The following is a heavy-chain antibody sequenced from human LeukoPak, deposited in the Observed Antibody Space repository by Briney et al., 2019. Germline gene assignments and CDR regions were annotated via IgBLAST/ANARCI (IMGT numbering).Heavy chain of an antibody. V-gene: IGHV3-66*02. J-gene: IGHJ5*02. CDR2: IYSGGST. D-gene: IGHD3-3*01. CDR3: ARDRRLFGVPRFGFDP. CDR1: GFTVSSNY. Sequence: GGSLRLSCAASGFTVSSNYMSLVRQAPGKGLEWVSAIYSGGSTYYADPLKGRFTISSDNSKNTLYLQMNSLRAEDTAVYYCARDRRLFGVPRFGFDPWGQGTRVTVSS.